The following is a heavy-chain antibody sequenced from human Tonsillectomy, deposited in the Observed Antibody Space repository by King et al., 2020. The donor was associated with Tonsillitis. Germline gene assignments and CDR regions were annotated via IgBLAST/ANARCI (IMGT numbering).Heavy chain of an antibody. Sequence: VQLVESGGGLVQPGGSLRLSCSGSGFTFSSYAMHWVRQAPEKGLEYVSAISSNGGSTYYADSVKGRFTISRDNSKNTLYLQMSSLRAEDTAVYYCVRSRYCSSTSCYGDHDYWGQGTLVTVSS. CDR3: VRSRYCSSTSCYGDHDY. J-gene: IGHJ4*02. V-gene: IGHV3-64D*06. CDR2: ISSNGGST. CDR1: GFTFSSYA. D-gene: IGHD2-2*01.